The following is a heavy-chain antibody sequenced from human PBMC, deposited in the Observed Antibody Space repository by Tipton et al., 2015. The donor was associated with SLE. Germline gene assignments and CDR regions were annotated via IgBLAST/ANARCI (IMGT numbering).Heavy chain of an antibody. Sequence: SLRLSCAASGFTFSDYYMSWIRQAPGKGLEWISYISSSGSTIYYAGSVKGRFTISRDNAKNSLYLQMNSLRAEDTAVYYCAMSSSWYESDFQHWGQGTLVTVSS. J-gene: IGHJ1*01. CDR1: GFTFSDYY. CDR2: ISSSGSTI. V-gene: IGHV3-11*04. D-gene: IGHD6-13*01. CDR3: AMSSSWYESDFQH.